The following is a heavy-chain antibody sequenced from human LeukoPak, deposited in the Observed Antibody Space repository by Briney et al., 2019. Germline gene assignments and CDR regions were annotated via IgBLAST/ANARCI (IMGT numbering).Heavy chain of an antibody. D-gene: IGHD6-19*01. J-gene: IGHJ4*02. CDR2: ISSSSTNV. CDR3: ARDPILVAGGGSFDY. Sequence: PGGSLRLSCAASGFTFSSYSMNWVRQAPGKGLEWVSSISSSSTNVYYTNSVKGRFTISRDNAKNSLYLQMNSLRAEDTAVYYCARDPILVAGGGSFDYWGQGTLVTVSS. V-gene: IGHV3-21*01. CDR1: GFTFSSYS.